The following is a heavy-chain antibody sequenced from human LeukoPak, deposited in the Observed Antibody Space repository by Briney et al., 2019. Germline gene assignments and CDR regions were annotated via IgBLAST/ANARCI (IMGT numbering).Heavy chain of an antibody. CDR2: MNPNSGNT. D-gene: IGHD3-3*01. CDR1: GYTFTSYD. V-gene: IGHV1-8*01. Sequence: GASVKVSCKASGYTFTSYDINWVRQATGQGLEWMGWMNPNSGNTGYAQKFQGRVTMTRNTSISTAYMELSSLRSEDTAVHYCARVLVGNGRHYDFWSGYRKRSYYFDYWGQGTLVTVSS. CDR3: ARVLVGNGRHYDFWSGYRKRSYYFDY. J-gene: IGHJ4*02.